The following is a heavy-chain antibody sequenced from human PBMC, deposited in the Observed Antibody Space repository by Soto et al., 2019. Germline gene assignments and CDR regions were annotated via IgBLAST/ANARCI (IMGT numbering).Heavy chain of an antibody. D-gene: IGHD2-15*01. CDR2: IQSGGTT. CDR1: GFSVSSKY. Sequence: EVQLLESGGDLVQPGGSLRLSCAASGFSVSSKYMSWVRQDPGKGLEWVSLIQSGGTTYYAASVKGRFTISRDYSENTLVLQMNSLRVEDTAVYYCTRDDVHFNGDRYYCVPMDVWGKGSTVTVAA. CDR3: TRDDVHFNGDRYYCVPMDV. V-gene: IGHV3-66*01. J-gene: IGHJ6*04.